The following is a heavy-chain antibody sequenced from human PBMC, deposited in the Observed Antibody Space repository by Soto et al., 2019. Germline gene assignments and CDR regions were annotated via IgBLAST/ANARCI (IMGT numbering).Heavy chain of an antibody. J-gene: IGHJ6*02. CDR1: GGTFSSYA. V-gene: IGHV1-69*06. Sequence: QVQLVQSGAEVKKPGSSVKVSCKASGGTFSSYAISWVRQAPGQGLEWMGGIIPIFGTANYAQKFQGRVTITAEKSTSTAYMELSSLRSEDTAVYYCAREGGSGSYIHYGMDVWGQGTTVTVSS. CDR2: IIPIFGTA. D-gene: IGHD3-10*01. CDR3: AREGGSGSYIHYGMDV.